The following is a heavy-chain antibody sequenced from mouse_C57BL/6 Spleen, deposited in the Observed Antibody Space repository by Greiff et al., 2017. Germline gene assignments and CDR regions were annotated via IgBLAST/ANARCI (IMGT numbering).Heavy chain of an antibody. CDR3: ARGGLRGGMDY. D-gene: IGHD1-1*01. Sequence: VQLKESGPGLVKPSQSLSLTCSVTGYSITSGYYWNWIRQFPGNKLEWMGYISYDGSNNYNPSLKNRISIIRDTSKNQFFLKLNSVTTEDTATYYCARGGLRGGMDYWGQGTSVTVSS. J-gene: IGHJ4*01. CDR1: GYSITSGYY. V-gene: IGHV3-6*01. CDR2: ISYDGSN.